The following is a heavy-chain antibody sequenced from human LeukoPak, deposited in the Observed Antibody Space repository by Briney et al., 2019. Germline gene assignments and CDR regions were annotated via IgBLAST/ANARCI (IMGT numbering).Heavy chain of an antibody. CDR2: ISYDGSNK. D-gene: IGHD1-26*01. CDR3: RAPTRSVQKAKKWELLLDFDY. V-gene: IGHV3-30-3*01. CDR1: GFTFSSYA. Sequence: PGGSLRLSCAASGFTFSSYAMPWVRQAPGKGLEWVAVISYDGSNKYYADSVKGRFTISRDNSKNTLYLQMNSLRAEDTAVYYCRAPTRSVQKAKKWELLLDFDYWGQGTLVTVSS. J-gene: IGHJ4*02.